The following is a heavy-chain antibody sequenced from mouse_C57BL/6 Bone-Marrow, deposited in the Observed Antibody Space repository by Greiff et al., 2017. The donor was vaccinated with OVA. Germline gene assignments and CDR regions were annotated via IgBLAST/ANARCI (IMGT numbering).Heavy chain of an antibody. CDR1: GYTFTSYW. V-gene: IGHV1-69*01. CDR3: AREDGAYAMDY. J-gene: IGHJ4*01. D-gene: IGHD1-1*02. Sequence: QVQLQQPGAELVMPGASVKLSCKASGYTFTSYWMHWVKQRPGQGLEWIGEIDPSDSYTTYNQKFKGKSTLTVDKSSSTAYMQLSSLTSEDSAVYYCAREDGAYAMDYWGQGTSVTVSS. CDR2: IDPSDSYT.